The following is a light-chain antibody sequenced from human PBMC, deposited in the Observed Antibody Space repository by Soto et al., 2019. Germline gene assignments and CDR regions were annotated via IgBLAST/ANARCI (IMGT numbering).Light chain of an antibody. Sequence: EIVLAQSPGTLSLSPGERATLSCRASQSVTNSFLAWYQQKPGHAPRLLIYGASRRATGIPERFTGSGSGIDFTLTISGLEPEDFAVYYCLQYVSSPLAFGQGTKVEF. J-gene: IGKJ1*01. CDR1: QSVTNSF. CDR3: LQYVSSPLA. V-gene: IGKV3-20*01. CDR2: GAS.